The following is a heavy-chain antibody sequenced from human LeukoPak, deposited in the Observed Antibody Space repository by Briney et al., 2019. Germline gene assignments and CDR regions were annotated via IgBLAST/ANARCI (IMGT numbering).Heavy chain of an antibody. J-gene: IGHJ4*02. CDR3: ASAATATVDY. D-gene: IGHD1-1*01. CDR2: ISYDGNNK. CDR1: GFPFSSYP. Sequence: GGSLRLSCAASGFPFSSYPMHWVRQAPGRGLEWVALISYDGNNKYYADSVKGRFTISRDNSKNTLYLQMNSLGPDDTAMYSCASAATATVDYWGQGTPVTVSS. V-gene: IGHV3-30*01.